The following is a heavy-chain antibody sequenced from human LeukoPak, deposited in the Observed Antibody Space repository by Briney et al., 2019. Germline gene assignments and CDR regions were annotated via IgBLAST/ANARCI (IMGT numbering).Heavy chain of an antibody. V-gene: IGHV1-69*13. D-gene: IGHD2-2*01. CDR3: ARDVVPAARMDV. CDR2: IIPIFGTA. CDR1: GGTFSSYA. Sequence: SVKVSCKASGGTFSSYAISWVRQAPGQGLEWMGGIIPIFGTANYAQKFQGRVTITADESTSTAYMKLSSLRSEDTAVYYCARDVVPAARMDVWGKGTTVTVSS. J-gene: IGHJ6*04.